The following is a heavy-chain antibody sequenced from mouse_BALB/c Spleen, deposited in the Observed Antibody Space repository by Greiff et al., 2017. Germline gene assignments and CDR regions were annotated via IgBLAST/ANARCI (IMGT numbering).Heavy chain of an antibody. Sequence: LQQPGSELVRPGASVKLSCKASGYTFTSYCMHWVKQRPGQGLEWIGNIYPGSGSTNYDEKFKSKATLTVDTSSSTAYMQLSSLTSEDSAVYYCTRVGYGNYYFDYWGQGTTLTVSS. CDR3: TRVGYGNYYFDY. V-gene: IGHV1S22*01. CDR2: IYPGSGST. D-gene: IGHD2-10*02. CDR1: GYTFTSYC. J-gene: IGHJ2*01.